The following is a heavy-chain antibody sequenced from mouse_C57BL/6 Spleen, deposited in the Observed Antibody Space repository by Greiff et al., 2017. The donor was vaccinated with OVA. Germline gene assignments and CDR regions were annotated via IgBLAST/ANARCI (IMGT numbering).Heavy chain of an antibody. Sequence: EVKLQESGPELVKPGASVKIPCKASGYTFTDYNMDWVKQSHGKSLEWIGDINPNNGGTIYNQKFKGKATLTVDKSSSTAYMELRRLTSEDTAVYYCARSAGANSFAYWGQGTLVTVSA. CDR2: INPNNGGT. D-gene: IGHD4-1*01. CDR1: GYTFTDYN. CDR3: ARSAGANSFAY. V-gene: IGHV1-18*01. J-gene: IGHJ3*01.